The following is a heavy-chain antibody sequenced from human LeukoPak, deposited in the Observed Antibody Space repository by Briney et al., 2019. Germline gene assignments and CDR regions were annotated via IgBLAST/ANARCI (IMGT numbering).Heavy chain of an antibody. D-gene: IGHD6-13*01. Sequence: GASVKVSCKASGGTFSSYAISWVRQAPGQGLEWMGGIIPILGTANYAQKLQGRVTMTTDTSTSTAYMELRSLRSDDTAVYYCASCIAAAGTCDYWGQGTLVTVSS. CDR2: IIPILGTA. V-gene: IGHV1-69*10. CDR3: ASCIAAAGTCDY. CDR1: GGTFSSYA. J-gene: IGHJ4*02.